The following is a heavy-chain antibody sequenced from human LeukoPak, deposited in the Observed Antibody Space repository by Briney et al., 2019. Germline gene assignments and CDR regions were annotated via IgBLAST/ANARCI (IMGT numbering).Heavy chain of an antibody. V-gene: IGHV3-30*02. J-gene: IGHJ2*01. CDR2: IRYDGSNK. Sequence: AGGSLRLSCAASGFTFSSYGMHWVRQAPGKGLEWVAFIRYDGSNKYYADSVKGRFTISRDNSKNTLYLQMNGLRAEDTAVYYCARKGWYSDLWGRGTLVSVSS. CDR3: ARKGWYSDL. CDR1: GFTFSSYG.